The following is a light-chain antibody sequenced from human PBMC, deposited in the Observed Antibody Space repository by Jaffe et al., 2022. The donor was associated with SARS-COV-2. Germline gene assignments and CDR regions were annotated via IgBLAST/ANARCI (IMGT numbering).Light chain of an antibody. CDR2: GAS. CDR1: QAVGSRY. J-gene: IGKJ4*01. Sequence: EIVLTQSPGTLSLFPGERATLSCRASQAVGSRYLAWYQQKPGQAPRLLIHGASSRATDIPDRFSGSGSGTDFTLTISRLEPEDFAVYYCQQYGNLPLAFGGGTKVEI. CDR3: QQYGNLPLA. V-gene: IGKV3-20*01.